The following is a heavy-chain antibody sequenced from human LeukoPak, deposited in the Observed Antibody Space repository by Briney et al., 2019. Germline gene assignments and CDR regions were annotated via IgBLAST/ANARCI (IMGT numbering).Heavy chain of an antibody. Sequence: PSETLSVTCTVSAGSISNYYWSWIRQPPGKGLEWIGYISYSGSTNYNPSLKSRVTISVDTSKNQFSLKLSSVTAADTAVYYCAREYLLWTYSDYWGQGTLVTVSS. D-gene: IGHD3-10*01. J-gene: IGHJ4*02. CDR1: AGSISNYY. V-gene: IGHV4-59*12. CDR2: ISYSGST. CDR3: AREYLLWTYSDY.